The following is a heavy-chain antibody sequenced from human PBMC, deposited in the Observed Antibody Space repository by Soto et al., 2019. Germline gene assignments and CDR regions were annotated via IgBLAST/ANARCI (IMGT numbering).Heavy chain of an antibody. CDR2: IKQDGSEK. D-gene: IGHD2-15*01. J-gene: IGHJ6*02. V-gene: IGHV3-7*03. CDR3: ARGDDCSGGSCYPRYYYYYGMDV. CDR1: GFTFSSYW. Sequence: GGSLRLSCAASGFTFSSYWMSWVRQAPGKGLEWVANIKQDGSEKYYVDSVKGRFTISRDNAKNSLYLQMNSLRAEDTAVYYCARGDDCSGGSCYPRYYYYYGMDVWGQGTKVTVYS.